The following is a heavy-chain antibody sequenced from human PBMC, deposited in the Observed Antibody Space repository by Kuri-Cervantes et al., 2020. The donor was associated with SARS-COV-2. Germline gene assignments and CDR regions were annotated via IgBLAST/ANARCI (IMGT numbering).Heavy chain of an antibody. V-gene: IGHV3-13*01. Sequence: GGSLRLSCAASGFTFDDYAMHWVRQAPGKGLEWVSAIGTAGDTYYPGSVKGRFTISRENAKNSLYLQMNSLRAGDTAVYYCARGNAAYYYYYYMDVWGRGTTVTVSS. CDR1: GFTFDDYA. J-gene: IGHJ6*03. D-gene: IGHD6-25*01. CDR3: ARGNAAYYYYYYMDV. CDR2: IGTAGDT.